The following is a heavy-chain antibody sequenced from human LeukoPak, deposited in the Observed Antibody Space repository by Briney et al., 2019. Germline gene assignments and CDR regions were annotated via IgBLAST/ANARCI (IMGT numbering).Heavy chain of an antibody. D-gene: IGHD6-6*01. Sequence: PGESLKISRKGSGYSFTSYWIGWVRQMPGKGLEWMGIIYPGDSDTRYSPSFQGQVTISADKSISTAYLQWSSLKASDTAMYYCARSDLEYSSSPGWFDPWGQGTLVTVSS. CDR2: IYPGDSDT. V-gene: IGHV5-51*01. CDR3: ARSDLEYSSSPGWFDP. J-gene: IGHJ5*02. CDR1: GYSFTSYW.